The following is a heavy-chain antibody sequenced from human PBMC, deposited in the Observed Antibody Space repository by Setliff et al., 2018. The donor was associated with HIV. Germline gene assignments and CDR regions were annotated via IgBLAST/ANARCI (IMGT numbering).Heavy chain of an antibody. Sequence: LRGSLKISCAASGFTFSSYAMSWVRQAPGKGLDWVSAISGSAGSTYYADSVKGRFTISRDNSKSTLYLQMNSLRAEDTAVYYCAKAARDYYDSSGYYIGIDYWGRGTLVTVSS. D-gene: IGHD3-22*01. CDR2: ISGSAGST. V-gene: IGHV3-23*01. CDR1: GFTFSSYA. CDR3: AKAARDYYDSSGYYIGIDY. J-gene: IGHJ4*02.